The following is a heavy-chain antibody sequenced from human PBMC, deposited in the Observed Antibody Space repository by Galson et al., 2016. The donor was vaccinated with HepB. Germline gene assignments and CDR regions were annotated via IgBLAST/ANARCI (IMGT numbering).Heavy chain of an antibody. J-gene: IGHJ1*01. CDR2: ISSSGKTT. Sequence: SLRLSCAASGFSFSDYYMSWLRQAPGKGLEWVSYISSSGKTTYYADSVKGRFTISRDNAKNSLHLQLNSLRADDTAVYYCATGGQRYFEHWGQGTLVSVSS. D-gene: IGHD6-25*01. CDR1: GFSFSDYY. V-gene: IGHV3-11*01. CDR3: ATGGQRYFEH.